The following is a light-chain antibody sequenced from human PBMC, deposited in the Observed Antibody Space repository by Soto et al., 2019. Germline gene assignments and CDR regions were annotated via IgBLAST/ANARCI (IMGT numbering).Light chain of an antibody. CDR2: GAS. CDR3: QKYNNLYT. V-gene: IGKV3-15*01. CDR1: QSVSSY. Sequence: EIVLTPSPATLSLSPGERATLSCRASQSVSSYLAWYQQKPGQAPRLLIYGASTRATGIPARFSGSGSGTEFTLTISSLQSEDFAVYYCQKYNNLYTFGQGTKVDIK. J-gene: IGKJ2*01.